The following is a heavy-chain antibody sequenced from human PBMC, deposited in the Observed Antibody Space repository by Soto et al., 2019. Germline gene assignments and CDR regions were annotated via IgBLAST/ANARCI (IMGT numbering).Heavy chain of an antibody. CDR1: GGSIRSGDYY. CDR3: VGVDEYSYGYSFDY. D-gene: IGHD5-18*01. J-gene: IGHJ4*01. CDR2: VYYTGST. V-gene: IGHV4-30-4*01. Sequence: SETLSLTCTVSGGSIRSGDYYWTWIRQPPGKGLEWIGYVYYTGSTNYNPSLKSRVTMSVDTSKNQFSLKLSSVTAADTAVYYCVGVDEYSYGYSFDYWGHGTLVTVSS.